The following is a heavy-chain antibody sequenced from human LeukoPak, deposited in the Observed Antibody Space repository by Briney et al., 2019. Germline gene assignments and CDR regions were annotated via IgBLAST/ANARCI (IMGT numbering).Heavy chain of an antibody. J-gene: IGHJ4*02. CDR3: ARARWYSWDY. CDR1: GFTFSGHW. D-gene: IGHD6-13*01. CDR2: TNSDGSSR. V-gene: IGHV3-74*01. Sequence: GGSLRLSCAVSGFTFSGHWKFWVRQAPGKGLEWVSSTNSDGSSRGYTDSVKGRFTVSRDNAKNILYLQMNSLRAEDTAVYYCARARWYSWDYWGQGTLVTVSS.